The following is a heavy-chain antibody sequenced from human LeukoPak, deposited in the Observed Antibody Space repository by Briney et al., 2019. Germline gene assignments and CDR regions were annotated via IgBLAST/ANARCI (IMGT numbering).Heavy chain of an antibody. CDR1: GFTFSNDW. CDR2: INTDGSTT. J-gene: IGHJ4*02. D-gene: IGHD1-26*01. Sequence: GGPLRLSCAPSGFTFSNDWMHGAAQAPGRGLVWVSRINTDGSTTTYADSVKGRFTISRDNAKNTLYLQMNSLRVEDTAVYYCARGRGGSYHYWGQGTLVTVSS. CDR3: ARGRGGSYHY. V-gene: IGHV3-74*01.